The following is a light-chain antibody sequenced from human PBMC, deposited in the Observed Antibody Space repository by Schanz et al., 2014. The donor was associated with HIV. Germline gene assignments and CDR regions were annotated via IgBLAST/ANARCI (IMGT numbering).Light chain of an antibody. Sequence: QSVLTQPPSVSGAPGQRVTISCTGSSSNIGAGYEVHWYKQLPETAPKLLIFGDKNRPSGVPDRFSGSKSGTSASLAISGLQSEDEADYYCAAWDDSLNGVVFGGGTKLTVL. CDR3: AAWDDSLNGVV. V-gene: IGLV1-40*01. CDR2: GDK. CDR1: SSNIGAGYE. J-gene: IGLJ2*01.